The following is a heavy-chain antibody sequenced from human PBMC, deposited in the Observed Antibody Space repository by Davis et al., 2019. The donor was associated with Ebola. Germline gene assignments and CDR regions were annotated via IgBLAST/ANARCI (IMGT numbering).Heavy chain of an antibody. J-gene: IGHJ2*01. Sequence: GESLKISCAASGFTFSNYGMHWVRQAPAKGLEWVALISNDGTNEYYADSVKGRFTISRDNSKNSLYLQLNSLKTEDTAVYYCARSSYWLLDLWGRGTLVTVSS. CDR2: ISNDGTNE. CDR1: GFTFSNYG. D-gene: IGHD6-6*01. CDR3: ARSSYWLLDL. V-gene: IGHV3-30*13.